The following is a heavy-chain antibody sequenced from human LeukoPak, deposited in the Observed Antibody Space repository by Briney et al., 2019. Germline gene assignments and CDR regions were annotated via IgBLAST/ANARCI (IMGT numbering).Heavy chain of an antibody. CDR1: GGSISSSSYY. CDR3: ARYCSSTSCPAYYYYGMDV. V-gene: IGHV4-39*01. D-gene: IGHD2-2*01. J-gene: IGHJ6*02. Sequence: SETLSLTCTVSGGSISSSSYYWGCIRQPPGKGLEWIGSIYYSGSTYYNPSLKSRVTISVDTSKNQFSLKLSSVTAADTAVYYCARYCSSTSCPAYYYYGMDVWGQGTTVTVSS. CDR2: IYYSGST.